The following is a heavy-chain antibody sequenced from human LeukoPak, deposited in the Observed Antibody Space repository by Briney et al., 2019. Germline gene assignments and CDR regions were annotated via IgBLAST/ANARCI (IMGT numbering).Heavy chain of an antibody. CDR1: GGTFSSYA. V-gene: IGHV1-69*13. CDR3: ARDNGNDYGDYYFDY. CDR2: IIPIFGTA. Sequence: GASVKVSYKASGGTFSSYAISWVRQAPGQGLEWMGGIIPIFGTANYAQKFQGRVTITADESTSTAYMELSSLRSEDTAVYYCARDNGNDYGDYYFDYWGQGTLVTVSS. J-gene: IGHJ4*02. D-gene: IGHD4-17*01.